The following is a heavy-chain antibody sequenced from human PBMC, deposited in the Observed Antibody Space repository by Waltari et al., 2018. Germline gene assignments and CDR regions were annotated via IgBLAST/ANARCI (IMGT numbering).Heavy chain of an antibody. J-gene: IGHJ4*02. CDR3: ASYYDLDY. D-gene: IGHD3-22*01. V-gene: IGHV3-66*02. CDR2: IYSGGST. CDR1: GFTVSHNS. Sequence: EVQLVESGGGLVQPGGSLRLSCAASGFTVSHNSMSWVRQAPGKGLEWVSVIYSGGSTYYAASVKGRFTISRDNSKNTLYLQMNSLRAEDTAVYYCASYYDLDYWGQGTLVTVSS.